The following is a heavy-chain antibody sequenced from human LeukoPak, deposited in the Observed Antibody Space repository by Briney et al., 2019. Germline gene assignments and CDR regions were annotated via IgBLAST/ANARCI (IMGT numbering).Heavy chain of an antibody. CDR3: ARGRVGQWLVDAFDI. CDR2: ISSSSIYI. Sequence: GGSLRLSCAASGFTFSSYGMHWVRQAPGKGLEWVSSISSSSIYIYYADSLKGRFTISRNNAKNSLYLHIDSLRAEDTAVYYCARGRVGQWLVDAFDIWGQGTMVTVSS. CDR1: GFTFSSYG. J-gene: IGHJ3*02. D-gene: IGHD6-19*01. V-gene: IGHV3-21*01.